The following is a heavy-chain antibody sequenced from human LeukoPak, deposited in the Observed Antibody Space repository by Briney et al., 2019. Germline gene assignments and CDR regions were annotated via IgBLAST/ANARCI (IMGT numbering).Heavy chain of an antibody. CDR3: ARVPGDY. J-gene: IGHJ4*02. CDR1: GGSISSYY. V-gene: IGHV4-59*08. CDR2: IYYSGST. D-gene: IGHD7-27*01. Sequence: SETLSLTCTVSGGSISSYYWSRIRQPPGKGLEWIGYIYYSGSTNYNPSLKSRVTISVDTSKNQFSLKLSSVTAADTAVYYCARVPGDYWGQGTLVTVSS.